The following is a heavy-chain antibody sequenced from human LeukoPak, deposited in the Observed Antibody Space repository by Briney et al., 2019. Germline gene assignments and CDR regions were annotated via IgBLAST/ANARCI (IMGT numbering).Heavy chain of an antibody. V-gene: IGHV4-4*09. J-gene: IGHJ3*02. CDR3: ARPYSSGWYGAFDI. D-gene: IGHD6-19*01. CDR1: GGSISSYY. Sequence: SETLSLTCTVSGGSISSYYWSWIRQPPGKGLEWIGFLYTNGSTNYNPSLKSRVTISEDTSKNQISLKLTSVTAADTAVYYCARPYSSGWYGAFDIWGQGTKVTVSS. CDR2: LYTNGST.